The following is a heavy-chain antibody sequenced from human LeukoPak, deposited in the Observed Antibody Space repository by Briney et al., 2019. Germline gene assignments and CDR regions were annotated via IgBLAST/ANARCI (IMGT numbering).Heavy chain of an antibody. D-gene: IGHD2/OR15-2a*01. CDR1: GDSIRYYY. Sequence: SETLSLTCTVSGDSIRYYYWGWIRQSPGKGLEWIGYIYYSGSTYYNPSLKSRVTMSVDASKNQFSLKLSSVTAADTAVYYCAGHHPRNTVDFWGQGTLVTVSS. CDR3: AGHHPRNTVDF. CDR2: IYYSGST. J-gene: IGHJ4*02. V-gene: IGHV4-59*08.